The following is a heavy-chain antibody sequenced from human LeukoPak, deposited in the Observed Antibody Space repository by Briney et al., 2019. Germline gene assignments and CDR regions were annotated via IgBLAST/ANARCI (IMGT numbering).Heavy chain of an antibody. CDR1: GGSISSGNYY. CDR2: VYSSGST. CDR3: ASSNILAGFWFDP. D-gene: IGHD3-9*01. Sequence: SETLSLTCTVSGGSISSGNYYWSWIRQPAGKGLEWIGRVYSSGSTSYNPSLESRVTISLDTSMNHFSLRLSSVTAADTAMYFCASSNILAGFWFDPWGQGTLVTVSS. V-gene: IGHV4-61*02. J-gene: IGHJ5*02.